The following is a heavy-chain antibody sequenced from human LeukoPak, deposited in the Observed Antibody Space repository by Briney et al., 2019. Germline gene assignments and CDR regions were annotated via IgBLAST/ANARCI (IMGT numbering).Heavy chain of an antibody. V-gene: IGHV3-33*01. CDR2: IWYDGSNK. J-gene: IGHJ3*02. Sequence: GGSLRLSCAASGFAFSSYGMHWVRQAPGKGLEWVAVIWYDGSNKYYADSVKGRFTISRDDSKNTLYLQMNSLRAEDTAVYYCARDADEYCSSTTCRGGSFDIWGQGTMVTVSS. CDR3: ARDADEYCSSTTCRGGSFDI. CDR1: GFAFSSYG. D-gene: IGHD2-2*01.